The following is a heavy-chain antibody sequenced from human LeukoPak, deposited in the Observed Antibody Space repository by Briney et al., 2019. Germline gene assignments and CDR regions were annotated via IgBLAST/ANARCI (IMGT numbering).Heavy chain of an antibody. Sequence: SGGSLRLSCAASGLTFSSYAMSRVRQAPGKGLEWVSAISGSGGSTYYADSVKGRFTISRDNSKNTLYLQMNSLRAEDTAVYYCAKDRVLLWFGELGGYFDYWGQGTLVTVSS. CDR2: ISGSGGST. V-gene: IGHV3-23*01. CDR3: AKDRVLLWFGELGGYFDY. D-gene: IGHD3-10*01. CDR1: GLTFSSYA. J-gene: IGHJ4*02.